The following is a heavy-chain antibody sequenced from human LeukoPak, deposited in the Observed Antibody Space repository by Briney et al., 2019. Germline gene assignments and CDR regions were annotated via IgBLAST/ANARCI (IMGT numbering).Heavy chain of an antibody. CDR2: ISANNGNT. J-gene: IGHJ4*02. D-gene: IGHD3-10*01. Sequence: ASVKVSCKASGYTFTGYYMHWVRQAPGQGLEWMGWISANNGNTNYAQKLQGRVTMTTDTSTSTAYMELRSLRSDDTAVYYCARSPRGGPFDYWGQGTLVTVSS. CDR3: ARSPRGGPFDY. CDR1: GYTFTGYY. V-gene: IGHV1-18*04.